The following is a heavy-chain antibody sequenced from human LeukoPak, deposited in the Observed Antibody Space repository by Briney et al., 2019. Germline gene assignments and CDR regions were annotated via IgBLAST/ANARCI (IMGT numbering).Heavy chain of an antibody. J-gene: IGHJ6*02. CDR3: ARGSSGRDSSGWYSYYYYGMDV. CDR1: GYTLTELS. D-gene: IGHD6-19*01. Sequence: ASVKVSCKVSGYTLTELSMHWVRQAPGKGLEWMGGFDPEDGETIYAQKFQGRVTMTEDTSTDTAYMELSSLRSEDTAVYYCARGSSGRDSSGWYSYYYYGMDVWGQGTTVTVSS. V-gene: IGHV1-24*01. CDR2: FDPEDGET.